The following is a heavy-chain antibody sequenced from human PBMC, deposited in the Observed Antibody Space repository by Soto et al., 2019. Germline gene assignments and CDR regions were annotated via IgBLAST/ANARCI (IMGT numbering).Heavy chain of an antibody. J-gene: IGHJ6*02. CDR1: AYTFPTYG. V-gene: IGHV1-18*01. Sequence: QVQLVQSGPEVKKSGASVKVSCKASAYTFPTYGVSWVRQAPGQGLEWMGWISGYNGQPNYAQKFRGRVTFTTDTSTSTASMELRSLRPHATAMYFCERYTRKELWVEGLNAMDVWGQGTKVTVSS. CDR3: ERYTRKELWVEGLNAMDV. CDR2: ISGYNGQP. D-gene: IGHD3-16*01.